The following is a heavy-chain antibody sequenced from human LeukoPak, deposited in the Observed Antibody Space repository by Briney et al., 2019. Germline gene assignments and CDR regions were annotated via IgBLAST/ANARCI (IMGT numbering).Heavy chain of an antibody. J-gene: IGHJ5*02. V-gene: IGHV4-39*01. CDR2: IYYIGRT. Sequence: SETLSLTCTVSGGSISSSSYYWGGIRQPPGKGLEWFGSIYYIGRTYYHPSLKSRVTISVDTSKNQFSLKLSSVTAADTAVYYCARRAYYYDSSGYSNWFDPWGQGTLVTVSS. CDR1: GGSISSSSYY. D-gene: IGHD3-22*01. CDR3: ARRAYYYDSSGYSNWFDP.